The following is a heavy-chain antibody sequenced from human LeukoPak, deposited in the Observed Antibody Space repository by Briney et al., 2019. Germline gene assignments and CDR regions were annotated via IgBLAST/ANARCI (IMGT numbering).Heavy chain of an antibody. Sequence: GGSLRLSCAASGFTVSSNYMSWVRQAPGKGLEWVSVIYSGGSTYYADSVKGRFTISRDNSKNTLYLQMNSLRAEDTAVYYCARFLRSSSFFDYWGQGTLVTVSS. CDR3: ARFLRSSSFFDY. D-gene: IGHD6-13*01. J-gene: IGHJ4*02. CDR2: IYSGGST. CDR1: GFTVSSNY. V-gene: IGHV3-53*01.